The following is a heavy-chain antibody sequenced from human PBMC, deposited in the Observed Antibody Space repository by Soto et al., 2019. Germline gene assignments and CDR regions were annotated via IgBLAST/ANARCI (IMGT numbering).Heavy chain of an antibody. Sequence: SETLSLTCTVSGGSISSYYWSWIRQPPGKGLEWIGYIYYSGSTNYNPSLKSRVTISVDTSKNQFSLKLSSVTAADTAVYYCARETIEGAEKNWFDPWGQGTLVTVSS. CDR3: ARETIEGAEKNWFDP. CDR2: IYYSGST. CDR1: GGSISSYY. J-gene: IGHJ5*02. D-gene: IGHD1-26*01. V-gene: IGHV4-59*01.